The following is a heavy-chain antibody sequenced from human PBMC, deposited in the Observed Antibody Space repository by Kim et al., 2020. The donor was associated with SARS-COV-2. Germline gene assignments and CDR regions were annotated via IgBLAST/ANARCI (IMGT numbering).Heavy chain of an antibody. CDR3: ARGPLEGYGDYTPGLNYYYYYYMDV. V-gene: IGHV3-30-3*01. D-gene: IGHD4-17*01. CDR1: GFTFSSYA. J-gene: IGHJ6*03. CDR2: ISYDGSNK. Sequence: GGSLRLSCAASGFTFSSYAMHWVRQAPGKGLEWVAVISYDGSNKYYADSVKGRFTISRDNSKNTLYLQMNSLRAEDTAVYYCARGPLEGYGDYTPGLNYYYYYYMDVWGKGTTVTVSS.